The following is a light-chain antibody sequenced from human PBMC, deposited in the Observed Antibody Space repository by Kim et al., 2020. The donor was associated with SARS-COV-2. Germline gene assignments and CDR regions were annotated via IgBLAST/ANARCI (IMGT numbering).Light chain of an antibody. CDR2: WAS. V-gene: IGKV4-1*01. Sequence: DIVMTQSPDSLAVSLGERATINCKSSQSVLYSYNNKNYLAWYQQKPGQSPKLLIYWASTRESGVPERFSGSGSGTDFTLTISTLQAEDVAVYYCQQYYTTPPYTFCQGTKLEI. J-gene: IGKJ2*01. CDR1: QSVLYSYNNKNY. CDR3: QQYYTTPPYT.